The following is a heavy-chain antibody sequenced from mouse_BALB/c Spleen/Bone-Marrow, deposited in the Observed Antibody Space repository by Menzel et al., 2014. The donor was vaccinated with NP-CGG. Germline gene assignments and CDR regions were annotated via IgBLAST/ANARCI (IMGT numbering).Heavy chain of an antibody. CDR1: GITFRNFG. CDR2: ISSGSSTI. V-gene: IGHV5-17*02. Sequence: EVQGVESGAGLVQPGGSRKLSCAASGITFRNFGMHWVRQAPEKGLEWVAYISSGSSTIYYADTLKGRFTISRDNPKNTLFLQMTSLRSEDTAMYYCARIGRARGYAMDYWGQGTSVTVSS. J-gene: IGHJ4*01. CDR3: ARIGRARGYAMDY. D-gene: IGHD3-3*01.